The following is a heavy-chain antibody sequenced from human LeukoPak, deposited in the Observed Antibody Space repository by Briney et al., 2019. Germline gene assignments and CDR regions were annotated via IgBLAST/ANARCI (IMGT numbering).Heavy chain of an antibody. J-gene: IGHJ4*02. Sequence: PGGSLRLSCAASGFTFSSYGMHWVRQAPGKGLEWVAVISYDGSNKYYADSVKGRFTISRDNSKNTLYLQMNSLRAEDTAVYYCASLYDIVGTTVDYWGQGTLVTVSS. CDR1: GFTFSSYG. CDR3: ASLYDIVGTTVDY. V-gene: IGHV3-30*03. CDR2: ISYDGSNK. D-gene: IGHD1-26*01.